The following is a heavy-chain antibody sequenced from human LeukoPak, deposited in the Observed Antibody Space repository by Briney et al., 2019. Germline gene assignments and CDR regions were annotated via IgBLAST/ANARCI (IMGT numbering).Heavy chain of an antibody. CDR1: GYTFTSYG. V-gene: IGHV1-18*01. J-gene: IGHJ4*02. D-gene: IGHD2-2*01. CDR2: ISVYNGNT. CDR3: AREGESYGVLPAARY. Sequence: ASVKVSCKASGYTFTSYGMYWVRQAPGQGLEWMGWISVYNGNTKYAQKFQGRVTMTTDTSTSTAYMELRSLRSDNTAVYYCAREGESYGVLPAARYWGQGTLVTVSS.